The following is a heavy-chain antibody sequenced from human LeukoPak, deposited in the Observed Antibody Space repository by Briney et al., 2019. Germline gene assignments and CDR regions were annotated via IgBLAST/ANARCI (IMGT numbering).Heavy chain of an antibody. D-gene: IGHD5-12*01. CDR2: IIPIFGTA. J-gene: IGHJ6*04. V-gene: IGHV1-69*13. CDR3: GVSSGYGTGYYYYGMDV. Sequence: ASVKVSCKASGGTFSSYAISWVRQAPGQGLEWMGGIIPIFGTANYAQKFQGRVTITADESTSTAYMELSSLRSEDTAVYYCGVSSGYGTGYYYYGMDVWGKGTTVTVSS. CDR1: GGTFSSYA.